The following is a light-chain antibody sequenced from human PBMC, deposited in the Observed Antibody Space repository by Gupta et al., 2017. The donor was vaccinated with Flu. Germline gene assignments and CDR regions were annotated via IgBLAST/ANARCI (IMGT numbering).Light chain of an antibody. CDR2: EVT. Sequence: QSALSLLPSVSGSPGQSITISCTGASSDIGHYNCISWYQQNSGTAPKLLIYEVTNRPSGVAIRFSGSKSANTASLTISGLQAEDEADYFCISYARSHTGVFGGGTKVTVL. CDR1: SSDIGHYNC. V-gene: IGLV2-14*01. CDR3: ISYARSHTGV. J-gene: IGLJ3*02.